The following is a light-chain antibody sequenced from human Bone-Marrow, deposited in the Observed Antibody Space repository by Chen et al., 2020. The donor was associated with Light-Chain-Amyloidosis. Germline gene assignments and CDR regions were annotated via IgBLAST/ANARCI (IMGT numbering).Light chain of an antibody. J-gene: IGLJ1*01. CDR3: SSYTLTNTLV. CDR2: EVT. Sequence: QSALTQPASVSGSPGQSITISCTGTSSDGGGDNHVSWYQQHPDKAPKLMIYEVTNRPSWVPDRFSGSKSDNTASLTISGLQTEDEADYFCSSYTLTNTLVFGSGTRVTVL. CDR1: SSDGGGDNH. V-gene: IGLV2-14*01.